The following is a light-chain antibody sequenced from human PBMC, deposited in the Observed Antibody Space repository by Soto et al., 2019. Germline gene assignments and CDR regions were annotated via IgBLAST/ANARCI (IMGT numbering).Light chain of an antibody. V-gene: IGKV3-20*01. Sequence: EIVLTQSPGTLSLSPGERATLSCRASQSVSSSYLSWYQQKPGQAPRLLIYGASSRATGIPDRFSGSGSGTDFTLTISSLEPEDFAVYYCQQYSSWPPWTFGQGTKVEIK. J-gene: IGKJ1*01. CDR2: GAS. CDR1: QSVSSSY. CDR3: QQYSSWPPWT.